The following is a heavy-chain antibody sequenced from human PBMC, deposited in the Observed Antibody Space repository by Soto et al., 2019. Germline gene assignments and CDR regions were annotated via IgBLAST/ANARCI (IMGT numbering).Heavy chain of an antibody. CDR2: ISWNSGSI. V-gene: IGHV3-9*01. CDR3: AKDIHDSSGYYPGGRYFDL. D-gene: IGHD3-22*01. J-gene: IGHJ2*01. Sequence: GGSLRLSCAASGFTFDDYAMHWVRQAPGKGLEWVSGISWNSGSIGYADSVKGRFTISRDNAKNSLYLQMNSLRAEDTALYYCAKDIHDSSGYYPGGRYFDLWGRGTLVTVSS. CDR1: GFTFDDYA.